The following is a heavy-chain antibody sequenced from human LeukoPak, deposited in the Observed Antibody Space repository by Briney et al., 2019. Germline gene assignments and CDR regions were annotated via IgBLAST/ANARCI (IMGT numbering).Heavy chain of an antibody. D-gene: IGHD6-13*01. CDR2: IKQDGSEK. J-gene: IGHJ4*02. Sequence: PGGSLRLSCAASGFTFSSYWMSWVRQAPGKGLEWVANIKQDGSEKYYVDSVKGRFTISRDNAKNSLYLQMNSLRAEDTAVYYCARSIAAAGTGGYFDYWGQGTLVTVSS. V-gene: IGHV3-7*03. CDR1: GFTFSSYW. CDR3: ARSIAAAGTGGYFDY.